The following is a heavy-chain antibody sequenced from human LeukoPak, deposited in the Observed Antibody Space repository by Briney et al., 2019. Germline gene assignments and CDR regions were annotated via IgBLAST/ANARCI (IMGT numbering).Heavy chain of an antibody. CDR2: IRSKAYGWTT. CDR3: TRDASTYYYDSSGYLFFDY. J-gene: IGHJ4*02. D-gene: IGHD3-22*01. CDR1: GFTFGDYA. Sequence: GRSLRLSCTASGFTFGDYAMSWVRQAPGKGLERVGFIRSKAYGWTTEYAASVKGRFTISRDDSKSIAYLQMNSLKTEDTAVYYCTRDASTYYYDSSGYLFFDYWGQGTLVTISS. V-gene: IGHV3-49*04.